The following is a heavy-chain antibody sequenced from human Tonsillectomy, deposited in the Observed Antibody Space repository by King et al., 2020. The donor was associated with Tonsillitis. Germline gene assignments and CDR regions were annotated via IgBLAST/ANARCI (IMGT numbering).Heavy chain of an antibody. CDR2: IDHRGNI. Sequence: VQLQQWGAGLMKPSETLSLTCNVNGGSFSDNHWSWIRQTPGGGLVWIGEIDHRGNIKYNPSLKSRVSISVDTSKKQLSLNLRSVTAADTAMYYCARALLGAHGDYYDFFDVWGQGTMVTVSS. J-gene: IGHJ3*01. D-gene: IGHD4-17*01. CDR3: ARALLGAHGDYYDFFDV. V-gene: IGHV4-34*01. CDR1: GGSFSDNH.